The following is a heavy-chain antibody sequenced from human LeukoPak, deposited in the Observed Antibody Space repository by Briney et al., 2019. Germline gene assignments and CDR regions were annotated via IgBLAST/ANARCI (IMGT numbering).Heavy chain of an antibody. Sequence: ASVKVSCKASGYTFTSYGISWVRQAPGQGLERMGWISAYNGNTNYAQKLQGRVTMTTDTSTSTAYMELRSLRSEDTAVYYCARGRKIAVAGTTYPRINYYYYMDVWGKGTTVTVSS. J-gene: IGHJ6*03. CDR3: ARGRKIAVAGTTYPRINYYYYMDV. CDR2: ISAYNGNT. V-gene: IGHV1-18*01. CDR1: GYTFTSYG. D-gene: IGHD6-19*01.